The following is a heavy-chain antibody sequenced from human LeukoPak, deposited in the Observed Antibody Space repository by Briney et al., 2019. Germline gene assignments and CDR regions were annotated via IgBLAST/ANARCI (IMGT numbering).Heavy chain of an antibody. CDR3: ARGARDTAMGHY. CDR2: MNPYSGNT. J-gene: IGHJ4*02. Sequence: GASVKVSCKASGYTFTGYDINWVRQASGQGLEWMGWMNPYSGNTVYAQEFQGRVTMTRDTSMTTAYMELRNLTSEDTAVYYCARGARDTAMGHYWGQGTLVTVSS. V-gene: IGHV1-8*01. CDR1: GYTFTGYD. D-gene: IGHD5-18*01.